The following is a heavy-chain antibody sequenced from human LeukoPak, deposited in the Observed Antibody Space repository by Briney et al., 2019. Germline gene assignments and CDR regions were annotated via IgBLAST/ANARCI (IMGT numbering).Heavy chain of an antibody. Sequence: GGSLRLSCAASGFTFSSYSMNWVRQAPGKGLEWVSSISSSSSYIYYADSVKGRFTISRDNAKNSLYLQMNSLRPEDTALYYCAKDDDSDRGFDYWGQGTLVTVSS. J-gene: IGHJ4*01. V-gene: IGHV3-21*04. CDR1: GFTFSSYS. CDR2: ISSSSSYI. D-gene: IGHD3-22*01. CDR3: AKDDDSDRGFDY.